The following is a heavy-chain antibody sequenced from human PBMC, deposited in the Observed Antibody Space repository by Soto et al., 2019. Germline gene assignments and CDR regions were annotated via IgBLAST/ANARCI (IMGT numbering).Heavy chain of an antibody. Sequence: GGSLRLSCAASDFTFSNAWMNWVRQAPGKGLEWVGRIKSKTDGGTTDYAAPVKGRLTISRDDSKNTLYLQMNSMKTEDTAVYYCTTESYYYDSSGYYSTYWYFDLWGRGTLVTVS. CDR1: DFTFSNAW. J-gene: IGHJ2*01. CDR3: TTESYYYDSSGYYSTYWYFDL. D-gene: IGHD3-22*01. V-gene: IGHV3-15*07. CDR2: IKSKTDGGTT.